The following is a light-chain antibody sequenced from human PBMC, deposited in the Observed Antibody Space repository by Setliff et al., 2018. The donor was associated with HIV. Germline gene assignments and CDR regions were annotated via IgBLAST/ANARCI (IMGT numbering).Light chain of an antibody. CDR2: DVN. Sequence: QSALTQPASVSGSPGQSITISCSETISDIGSYNFVSWYQQHPGKAPKLIMSDVNKRPSGVSDRFSGSKSGNTASLTISGLQAEDEANYYCSSYTTSSTYVFGPGTKVTVL. V-gene: IGLV2-14*03. CDR3: SSYTTSSTYV. J-gene: IGLJ1*01. CDR1: ISDIGSYNF.